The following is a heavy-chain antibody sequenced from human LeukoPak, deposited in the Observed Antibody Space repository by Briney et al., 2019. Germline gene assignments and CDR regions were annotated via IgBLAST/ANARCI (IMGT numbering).Heavy chain of an antibody. CDR2: IYTSGST. D-gene: IGHD2-2*01. V-gene: IGHV4-4*07. CDR1: GGSISSYY. CDR3: ARDRVEEGWFDP. J-gene: IGHJ5*02. Sequence: SETLSLTCTVSGGSISSYYWSWIRQPPGKGLEWIGRIYTSGSTNYNPSLKSRVTMSVDTSKNQFSLKLSSVTAADTAVYYCARDRVEEGWFDPWGQGTLVTVSS.